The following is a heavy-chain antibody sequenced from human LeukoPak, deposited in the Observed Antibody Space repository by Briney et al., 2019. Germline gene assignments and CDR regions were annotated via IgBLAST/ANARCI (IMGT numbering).Heavy chain of an antibody. J-gene: IGHJ4*02. CDR3: ARDLGWELVLDQ. V-gene: IGHV1-2*02. CDR1: GYSFTNYY. CDR2: INPNSGGT. Sequence: ASVKVSCKTSGYSFTNYYTHRVRQAPGQGLEWMGWINPNSGGTNYAQKFQGRVTLTRDTSIGTTYMELSSLRSDDTAVYFCARDLGWELVLDQWGQGTLVTVSS. D-gene: IGHD1-26*01.